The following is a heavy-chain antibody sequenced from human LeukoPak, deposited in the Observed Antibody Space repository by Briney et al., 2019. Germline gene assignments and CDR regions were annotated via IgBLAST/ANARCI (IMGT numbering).Heavy chain of an antibody. CDR3: ARDSYTVAGTDAFDI. V-gene: IGHV3-21*01. Sequence: NAGGSLRLSCAASGFTFSSYSMNWVRQAPGKGLEWVSSISSSSSYIYYADSVKGRFTISRDNAKNSLYLQMNSLRAEDTAVYYCARDSYTVAGTDAFDIWGQGTMVTVSS. D-gene: IGHD6-19*01. CDR2: ISSSSSYI. CDR1: GFTFSSYS. J-gene: IGHJ3*02.